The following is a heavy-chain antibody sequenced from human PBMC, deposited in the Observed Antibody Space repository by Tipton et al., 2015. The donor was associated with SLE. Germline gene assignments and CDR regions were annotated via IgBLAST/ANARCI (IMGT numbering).Heavy chain of an antibody. J-gene: IGHJ5*02. CDR3: ARDSSGGYNWFDP. CDR2: IYISGST. Sequence: TLSLTCTISGGSISSASYYWSWIRQPAGEGLEWIGRIYISGSTNYNPSLKNRVTISVDTSKNQFSLKLSSVTAADTAVYYCARDSSGGYNWFDPWGQGTLVTVSS. CDR1: GGSISSASYY. D-gene: IGHD3-22*01. V-gene: IGHV4-61*02.